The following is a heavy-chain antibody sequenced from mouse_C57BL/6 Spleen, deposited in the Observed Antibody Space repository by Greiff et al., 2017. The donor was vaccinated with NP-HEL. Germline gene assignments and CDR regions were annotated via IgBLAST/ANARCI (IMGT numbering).Heavy chain of an antibody. CDR1: GYAFTNYL. J-gene: IGHJ4*01. Sequence: QVQLKESGAELVRPGTSVKVSCKASGYAFTNYLIEWVKQRPGQGLEWIGVINPGSGGTNYNEKFKGKATLTADKSSSTAYMQLSSLTSEDSAVYFCARSTTVVVDAMDYWGQGTSVPSPQ. V-gene: IGHV1-54*01. CDR3: ARSTTVVVDAMDY. D-gene: IGHD1-1*01. CDR2: INPGSGGT.